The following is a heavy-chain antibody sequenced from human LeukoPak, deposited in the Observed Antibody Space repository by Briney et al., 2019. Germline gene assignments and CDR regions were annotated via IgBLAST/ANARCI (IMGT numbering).Heavy chain of an antibody. V-gene: IGHV1-2*02. CDR3: ARSTARQLVRSWFDP. Sequence: ASVKVSCKASGYTFTGYYMHWVRQAPGQGLEWMGWINPNSGGTNYAQKFQGRVTMTRDTSISTAYMELSRLRSDDTAVYYCARSTARQLVRSWFDPWGQGTLVTVSS. J-gene: IGHJ5*02. D-gene: IGHD6-13*01. CDR1: GYTFTGYY. CDR2: INPNSGGT.